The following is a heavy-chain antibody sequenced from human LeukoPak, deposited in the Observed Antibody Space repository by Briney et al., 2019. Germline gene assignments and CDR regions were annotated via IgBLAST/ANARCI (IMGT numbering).Heavy chain of an antibody. V-gene: IGHV4-4*07. J-gene: IGHJ4*02. CDR3: ARADYGRPPDY. CDR1: GGSISSYF. D-gene: IGHD4-17*01. Sequence: SETLSLTCTVSGGSISSYFWTWIRPPAGKGLEWIGRIYTSGIANYNPSLKSRVTMSIDTSKNQFSLKLSSVTAADTAVYYCARADYGRPPDYWGQGTLVTVSS. CDR2: IYTSGIA.